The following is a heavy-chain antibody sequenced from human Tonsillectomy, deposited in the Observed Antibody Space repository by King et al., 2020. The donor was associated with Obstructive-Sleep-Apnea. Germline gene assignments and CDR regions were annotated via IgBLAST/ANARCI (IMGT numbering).Heavy chain of an antibody. D-gene: IGHD2-2*01. CDR1: GFTFSSYS. CDR2: ISSSSSYI. Sequence: VQLVESGGGLVKPGGSLRLSCAASGFTFSSYSMNWVRQAPGKGLDWVSSISSSSSYIYYADSVKGRFTISRDNAKNSLYLQMNSLRAEDTAVYYWARAFDDCSSTSCYEGYWGQGTLVTVSS. CDR3: ARAFDDCSSTSCYEGY. J-gene: IGHJ4*02. V-gene: IGHV3-21*01.